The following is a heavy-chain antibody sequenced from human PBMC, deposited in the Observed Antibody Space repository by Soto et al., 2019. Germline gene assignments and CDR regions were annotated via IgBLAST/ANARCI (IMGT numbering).Heavy chain of an antibody. CDR1: GYTFTTYY. D-gene: IGHD1-26*01. V-gene: IGHV1-46*01. CDR2: INPSGGSI. J-gene: IGHJ6*02. Sequence: QVQVVQSGAEVKKPGASVKVSCKASGYTFTTYYIHWVRQAPVQGLEWMGVINPSGGSINYAQKFQGRVTTPRDTSTSTVYMELSSLRSEDTAVYYCSRDRGRGGSYYIYFYGMDVWGQGTTVTVSS. CDR3: SRDRGRGGSYYIYFYGMDV.